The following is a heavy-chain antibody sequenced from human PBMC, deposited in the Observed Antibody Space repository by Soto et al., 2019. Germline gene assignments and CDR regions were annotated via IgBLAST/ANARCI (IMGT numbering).Heavy chain of an antibody. CDR3: ARGRAHFDIVVVPAAMTNSSNWFDP. CDR2: IYYSGST. D-gene: IGHD2-2*01. CDR1: GGSISSSSYY. Sequence: SETLSLTCTVSGGSISSSSYYWGWIRQPPGKGLEWIGYIYYSGSTYYNPSLTSRVTISVDTSKNQFSLKLSSVTAADTAVYYCARGRAHFDIVVVPAAMTNSSNWFDPWGQGTLVTVSS. J-gene: IGHJ5*02. V-gene: IGHV4-39*07.